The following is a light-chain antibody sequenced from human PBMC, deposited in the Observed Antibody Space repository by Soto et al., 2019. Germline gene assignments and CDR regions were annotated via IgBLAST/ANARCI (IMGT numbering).Light chain of an antibody. CDR2: AAS. CDR3: LQHSTYPLT. V-gene: IGKV1-17*01. Sequence: DIQMTQFPSSLSASVGDRVTITCRASQGIRNDLGWYQQKPGKAPKRLIYAASSLQSGVPSRFSGSGSRTAFTLAISSLQPEDSATFYCLQHSTYPLTFGQGTKVEIK. J-gene: IGKJ1*01. CDR1: QGIRND.